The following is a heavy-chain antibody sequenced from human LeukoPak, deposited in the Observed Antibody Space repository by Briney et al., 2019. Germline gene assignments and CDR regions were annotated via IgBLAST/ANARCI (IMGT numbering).Heavy chain of an antibody. CDR3: ALTPSYYDFWSGYLDV. D-gene: IGHD3-3*01. V-gene: IGHV3-30*02. CDR1: GFTFSSYG. CDR2: IRYDGSNK. Sequence: GGSLRLSCAASGFTFSSYGMHWVRQAPGKGLEWVAFIRYDGSNKYYADSVKGRFTISRDNSKNTLYLQMNSLRAEDTAVYYCALTPSYYDFWSGYLDVWGKGTTVTVSS. J-gene: IGHJ6*04.